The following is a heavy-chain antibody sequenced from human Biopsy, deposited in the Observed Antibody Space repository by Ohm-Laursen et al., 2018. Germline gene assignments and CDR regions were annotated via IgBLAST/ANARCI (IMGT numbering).Heavy chain of an antibody. CDR1: GGSFSGYY. Sequence: SDTLSLTCAVYGGSFSGYYWSWIRQPPGKGLEWIGEINHSGSTYYNPSLKSRVTISVDTSKNQFSLKLSSVTAADTAVYYCARGRLRAVARFDYWGQGTLVTVSS. CDR2: INHSGST. CDR3: ARGRLRAVARFDY. D-gene: IGHD6-19*01. V-gene: IGHV4-34*01. J-gene: IGHJ4*02.